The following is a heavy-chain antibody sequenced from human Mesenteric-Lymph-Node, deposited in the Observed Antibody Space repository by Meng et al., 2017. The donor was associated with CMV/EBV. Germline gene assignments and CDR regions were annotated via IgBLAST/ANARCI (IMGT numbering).Heavy chain of an antibody. J-gene: IGHJ6*02. Sequence: SETLSLTCTVSGGSISSYYWSWIRQPPGKGLKWIGYIYYSGSTNYNPSLKSRVTISVDTSKNQFSLKLSSVTAADTAVYFCAREGDYYYGMDVWGQGTTVTVSS. CDR3: AREGDYYYGMDV. CDR2: IYYSGST. CDR1: GGSISSYY. V-gene: IGHV4-59*01.